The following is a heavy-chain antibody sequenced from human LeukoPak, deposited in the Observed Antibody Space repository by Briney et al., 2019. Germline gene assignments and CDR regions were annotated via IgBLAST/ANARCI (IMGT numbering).Heavy chain of an antibody. CDR2: IYYSGSP. J-gene: IGHJ5*02. V-gene: IGHV4-39*01. CDR1: GGSISSSSYC. D-gene: IGHD4-17*01. Sequence: NPSETLSLTCTVSGGSISSSSYCWGWIRQPPGQGLERIVSIYYSGSPYYNPSLKSRVTISVDTSKNQFSLKLSSVTAADTAVYYCARHYHGDYLGNWFDPWGQGTLAPVSS. CDR3: ARHYHGDYLGNWFDP.